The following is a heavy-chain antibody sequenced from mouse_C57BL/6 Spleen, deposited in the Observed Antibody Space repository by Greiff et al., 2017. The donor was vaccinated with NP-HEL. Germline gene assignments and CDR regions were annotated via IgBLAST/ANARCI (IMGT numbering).Heavy chain of an antibody. V-gene: IGHV5-16*01. J-gene: IGHJ4*01. Sequence: EVKVEESEGGLVQPGSSMKLSCTASGFTFSDYYMAWVRQVPEKGLEWVANINYDGSSTYYLDSLKSRFIISRDNAKNILYLQMSSLKSEDTATYYCARVYYGYDNAMDYWGQGTSVTVSS. CDR1: GFTFSDYY. CDR3: ARVYYGYDNAMDY. CDR2: INYDGSST. D-gene: IGHD2-2*01.